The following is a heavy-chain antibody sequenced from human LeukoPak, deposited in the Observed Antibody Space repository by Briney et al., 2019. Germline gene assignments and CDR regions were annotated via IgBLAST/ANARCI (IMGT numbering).Heavy chain of an antibody. J-gene: IGHJ5*02. Sequence: SETLSLTCAAYGGSFSGYYWSWIRQPPGKGLEWIGEINHSGSTNYNPSLKSRVTISVDTSKNQFSLKLSSVTAADTAVYYCARGRTYYYGSGSSNWFDPWGQGTLVTVSS. CDR1: GGSFSGYY. CDR3: ARGRTYYYGSGSSNWFDP. V-gene: IGHV4-34*01. D-gene: IGHD3-10*01. CDR2: INHSGST.